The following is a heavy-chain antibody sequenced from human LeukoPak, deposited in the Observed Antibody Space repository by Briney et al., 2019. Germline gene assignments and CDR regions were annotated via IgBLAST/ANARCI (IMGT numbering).Heavy chain of an antibody. CDR1: GGSISSSIYY. CDR3: VRSKSGTYGWFDP. J-gene: IGHJ5*02. Sequence: SETLSLTCTVSGGSISSSIYYWGWIRQPPGKGLEWIGTIYYSESTYYNPSLKSRVTISVDTSKNQFSLKVSSVTAADTAVYYCVRSKSGTYGWFDPWGQGTLVTVSS. D-gene: IGHD4-17*01. V-gene: IGHV4-39*07. CDR2: IYYSEST.